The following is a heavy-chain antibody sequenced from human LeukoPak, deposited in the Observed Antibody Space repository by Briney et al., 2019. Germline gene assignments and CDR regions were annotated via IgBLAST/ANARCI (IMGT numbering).Heavy chain of an antibody. Sequence: AGSLRLSCAASGFTFSSYSMHWVRQAPGKGLEWISSISSASAYRYYAYSVKGRFTISRDNAKNSLHLQMNSLRAEDSAVYYCTRGPTLIGVAGTWPLDDWGQGTLVTVSS. V-gene: IGHV3-21*01. D-gene: IGHD6-19*01. CDR1: GFTFSSYS. CDR3: TRGPTLIGVAGTWPLDD. CDR2: ISSASAYR. J-gene: IGHJ4*02.